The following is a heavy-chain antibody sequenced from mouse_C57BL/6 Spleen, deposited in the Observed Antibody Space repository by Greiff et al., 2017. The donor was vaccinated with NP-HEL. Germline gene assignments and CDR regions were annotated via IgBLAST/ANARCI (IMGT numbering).Heavy chain of an antibody. J-gene: IGHJ1*03. V-gene: IGHV5-9-1*02. D-gene: IGHD1-1*01. Sequence: DVQLVESGEGLVKPGGSLKLSCAASGFTFSSYAMSWVRQTPEKRLEWVAYISSGGDYIYYADTVKGRFTISRDNARNTLYLQMSSLKSEDTAMYYCTREGYGSSWRYFDVWGTGTTVTVSS. CDR3: TREGYGSSWRYFDV. CDR1: GFTFSSYA. CDR2: ISSGGDYI.